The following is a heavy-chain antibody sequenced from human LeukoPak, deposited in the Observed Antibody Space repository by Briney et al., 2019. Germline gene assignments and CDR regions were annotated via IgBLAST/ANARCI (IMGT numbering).Heavy chain of an antibody. CDR3: ARATTYDILTGYFDY. V-gene: IGHV3-21*01. J-gene: IGHJ4*02. CDR1: GFTFSSYT. CDR2: ISSSSSYI. Sequence: GGSLRLSCAASGFTFSSYTMNWVRQAPGKGLEWVSSISSSSSYIYYAESVKGRFTTSRDNAKNSLYLQMNSLRAEDTAVYYCARATTYDILTGYFDYWGQGTLVTVSS. D-gene: IGHD3-9*01.